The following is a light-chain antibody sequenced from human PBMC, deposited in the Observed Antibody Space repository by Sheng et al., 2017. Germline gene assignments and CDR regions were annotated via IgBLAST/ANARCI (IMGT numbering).Light chain of an antibody. CDR2: AAS. CDR1: QSVSSN. CDR3: QQYDKWPLP. Sequence: EIVMTQSPASLSVSPGERVTLSCRASQSVSSNLAWFQQRPGQPPRLLIYAASTRATGIPARFSGSGSGTEFTLTISTLQSEDFAVYYCQQYDKWPLPFGGGTKVEIK. V-gene: IGKV3-15*01. J-gene: IGKJ4*01.